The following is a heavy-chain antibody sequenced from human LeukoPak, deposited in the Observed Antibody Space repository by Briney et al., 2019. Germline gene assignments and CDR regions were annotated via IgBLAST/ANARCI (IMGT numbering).Heavy chain of an antibody. CDR3: ARDGEWPSYYYYGMDV. J-gene: IGHJ6*02. V-gene: IGHV4-39*07. Sequence: SETLSLTCTVSGGSISSYYWGWIRQPPGKGLEWIGSIYYSGSTYYNPSLKSRVTISVDTSKNQFSLKLSSVTAADTAVYYCARDGEWPSYYYYGMDVWGQGTTVTVSS. CDR2: IYYSGST. D-gene: IGHD3-10*01. CDR1: GGSISSYY.